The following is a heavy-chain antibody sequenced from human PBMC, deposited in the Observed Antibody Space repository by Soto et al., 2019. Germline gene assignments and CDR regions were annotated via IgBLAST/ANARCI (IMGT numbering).Heavy chain of an antibody. V-gene: IGHV4-31*03. Sequence: ASETLSLTCPFFGGSLSSVCYYLGWVRQHPGKGLEWIGYIYYSGSTYYNPSLKSRVTISVDTSKNQFSLKLSSVTAADTAVYYCASDYDFWSGYYSAWGQGTLVTVSS. CDR3: ASDYDFWSGYYSA. D-gene: IGHD3-3*01. CDR1: GGSLSSVCYY. CDR2: IYYSGST. J-gene: IGHJ5*02.